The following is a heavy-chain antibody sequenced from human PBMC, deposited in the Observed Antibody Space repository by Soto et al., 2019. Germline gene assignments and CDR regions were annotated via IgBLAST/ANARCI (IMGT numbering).Heavy chain of an antibody. CDR2: IYYSGST. V-gene: IGHV4-30-4*01. CDR1: GGSISSGDYY. Sequence: QVQLQESGPGLVKPSQTLSLTCTVSGGSISSGDYYWSWIRQPPGKGLEWMGYIYYSGSTYYNPPLKSRVTISVDTPKRQFSLKLRSVTAADTAVYYCARDGEGYSSRRLDYWGQGTLVTVSS. CDR3: ARDGEGYSSRRLDY. D-gene: IGHD6-19*01. J-gene: IGHJ4*02.